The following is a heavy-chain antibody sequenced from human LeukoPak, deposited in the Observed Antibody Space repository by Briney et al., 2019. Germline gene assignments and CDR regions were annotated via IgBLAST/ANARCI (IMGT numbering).Heavy chain of an antibody. Sequence: GRSLRLSCAASGFTFSSYAMHWVRQAPGKGLEWVAVISYDGSNKYYADSVKGRFTISRDSSKNTLYLQMNSLRAEDTAVYYCARKLLSLYYFDYWGQGTLVTVSS. V-gene: IGHV3-30-3*01. J-gene: IGHJ4*02. D-gene: IGHD2-2*01. CDR2: ISYDGSNK. CDR3: ARKLLSLYYFDY. CDR1: GFTFSSYA.